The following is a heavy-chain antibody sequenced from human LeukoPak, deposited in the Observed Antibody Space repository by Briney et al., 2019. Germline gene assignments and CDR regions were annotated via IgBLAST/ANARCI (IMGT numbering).Heavy chain of an antibody. CDR1: GGSISSYY. V-gene: IGHV4-59*01. Sequence: SETLSLTCTVSGGSISSYYSSWIRQPPGKGPEWIGYIYYSGSTNYNPSLKSRVTISVDTSKNQFSLKLSSVPAADTAVYYCASLAARRTFDYWGQGTLVTVSS. J-gene: IGHJ4*02. CDR2: IYYSGST. D-gene: IGHD6-6*01. CDR3: ASLAARRTFDY.